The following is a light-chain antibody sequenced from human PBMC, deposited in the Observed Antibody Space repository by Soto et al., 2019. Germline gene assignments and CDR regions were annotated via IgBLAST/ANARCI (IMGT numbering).Light chain of an antibody. CDR1: QSLVHSDGNTY. Sequence: DVVMTQSPLSLPVTLGQAASISCRSSQSLVHSDGNTYLTWFQQRPGQSPRRLIYKVSNRDSGVPDRFSGSGSGTDFTLTISRAEAEDVGIYYCMQATHRPGTFGQGTKVEI. CDR2: KVS. V-gene: IGKV2-30*02. CDR3: MQATHRPGT. J-gene: IGKJ1*01.